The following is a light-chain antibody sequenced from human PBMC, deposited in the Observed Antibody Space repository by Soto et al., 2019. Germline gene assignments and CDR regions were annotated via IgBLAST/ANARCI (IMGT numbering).Light chain of an antibody. CDR3: LQTYSTPGT. J-gene: IGKJ2*02. CDR1: QSISGY. V-gene: IGKV1-39*01. Sequence: DIQMTQSPSSLSASVGDRVTITCRASQSISGYLTWYQQKPGRAPSLLIYTAFSLQSGVPSRFSGSASGTDFPLTISSLQPEYFATYYCLQTYSTPGTFGQGTKLEIK. CDR2: TAF.